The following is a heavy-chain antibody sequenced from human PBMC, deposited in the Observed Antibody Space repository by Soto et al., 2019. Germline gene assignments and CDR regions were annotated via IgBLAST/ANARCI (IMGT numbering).Heavy chain of an antibody. J-gene: IGHJ4*02. CDR2: IIPIFGTA. Sequence: QVQLVQSGAEVKKPGSSVKVSCKASGGTFSSYAISWVRQAPGQGLEWMGGIIPIFGTANYAQKFQGRVTITADKSTSTAYMELSSLRSEYTAVYYWARAGNYYDSSGYYYGFDYWGQGTLVTVSS. D-gene: IGHD3-22*01. CDR1: GGTFSSYA. CDR3: ARAGNYYDSSGYYYGFDY. V-gene: IGHV1-69*06.